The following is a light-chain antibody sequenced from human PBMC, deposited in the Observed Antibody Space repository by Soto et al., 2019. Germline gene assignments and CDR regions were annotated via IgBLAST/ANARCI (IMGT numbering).Light chain of an antibody. J-gene: IGKJ4*01. Sequence: EIVLTQSPATLSLSPGERATLSCRASQSVSSYLAWYQQNPGQAPRLLIYDASNRATGIPARCSGSGSGTDFTLTISSLEPEDFAVYYCQQRSYWPLTFGGGTKVEIK. CDR1: QSVSSY. CDR2: DAS. CDR3: QQRSYWPLT. V-gene: IGKV3-11*01.